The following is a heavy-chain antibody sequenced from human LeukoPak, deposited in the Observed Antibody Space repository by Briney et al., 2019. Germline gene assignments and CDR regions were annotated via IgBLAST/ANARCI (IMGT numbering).Heavy chain of an antibody. CDR1: GYTFTSYD. V-gene: IGHV1-8*01. Sequence: GASVKVSCKASGYTFTSYDINWVRPATGQGLEWMGWLNPNSGNTGYARKFQGRVTMTRNTSISTAYMELSSLRSEDTAVYFCASRYGSGSQYFDYWGQGTLVTVSS. CDR3: ASRYGSGSQYFDY. CDR2: LNPNSGNT. J-gene: IGHJ4*02. D-gene: IGHD3-10*01.